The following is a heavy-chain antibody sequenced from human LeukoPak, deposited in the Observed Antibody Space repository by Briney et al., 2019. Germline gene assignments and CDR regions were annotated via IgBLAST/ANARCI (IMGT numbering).Heavy chain of an antibody. D-gene: IGHD3-10*01. CDR1: GGSISSYY. Sequence: SETLSLTCTVSGGSISSYYWSWIRQPPGKGLEWIGEINHSGSTNYNPSLKSRVTISVDTSKNQFSLKLSSVTAADTAVYYCARRFRLWFGERRFGGYYFDYWGQGTLVTVSS. CDR2: INHSGST. V-gene: IGHV4-34*01. CDR3: ARRFRLWFGERRFGGYYFDY. J-gene: IGHJ4*02.